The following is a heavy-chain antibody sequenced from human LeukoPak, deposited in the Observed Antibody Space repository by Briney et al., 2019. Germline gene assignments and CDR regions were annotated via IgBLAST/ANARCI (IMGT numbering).Heavy chain of an antibody. CDR1: GTIFCFGCYY. CDR3: ARAGLPGRSGWLAVYFDY. CDR2: LYYSGTT. D-gene: IGHD6-19*01. Sequence: LSLPCTVSGTIFCFGCYYQRGLLNLPGESPSGLRFLYYSGTTYYNPSLKSRVTISKDTAENQFSLKLVSVSAADTAVYYCARAGLPGRSGWLAVYFDYWGQGTLVTVSS. J-gene: IGHJ4*02. V-gene: IGHV4-31*02.